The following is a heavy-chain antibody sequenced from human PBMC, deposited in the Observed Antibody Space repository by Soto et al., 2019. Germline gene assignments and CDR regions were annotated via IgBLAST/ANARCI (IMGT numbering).Heavy chain of an antibody. CDR2: IYTSGST. CDR1: GGSISSYY. Sequence: SETLSLTCTVSGGSISSYYWSWIRQPAGKGLEWIGRIYTSGSTNYNPSLKSRVTMSVDTSKNQFSLKLSSVTAADTAVYYCARDRGYYDHVWGSYRSPGFDPWGQGTLVTVSS. V-gene: IGHV4-4*07. CDR3: ARDRGYYDHVWGSYRSPGFDP. J-gene: IGHJ5*02. D-gene: IGHD3-16*02.